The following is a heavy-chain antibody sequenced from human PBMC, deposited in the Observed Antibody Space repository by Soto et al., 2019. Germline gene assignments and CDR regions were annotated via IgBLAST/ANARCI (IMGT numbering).Heavy chain of an antibody. V-gene: IGHV1-46*01. CDR2: INPSGGST. D-gene: IGHD6-6*01. CDR3: ARAPYSSSSPGSYGMDV. J-gene: IGHJ6*02. Sequence: ASVKVSCKASGYTFTSYYMHWVRQAPGQGLEWMGIINPSGGSTSYAQKFQGRVTMTRDTSTSTVYMELSSLRSEDTAVYYCARAPYSSSSPGSYGMDVWXQGTTVTVSS. CDR1: GYTFTSYY.